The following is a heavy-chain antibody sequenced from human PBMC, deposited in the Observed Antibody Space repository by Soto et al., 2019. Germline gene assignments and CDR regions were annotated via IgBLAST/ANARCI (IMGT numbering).Heavy chain of an antibody. CDR1: GFTFNNHA. Sequence: GSLRLSCTASGFTFNNHAISWVRQAPGKGLEWGSVITGSGDGTYYADSVKGRFTVSRDNSNNTLYLQMNSLRAEDTAVYFCARKARDSGRYQGYFDCWGQGTLVTVSS. CDR2: ITGSGDGT. CDR3: ARKARDSGRYQGYFDC. D-gene: IGHD1-26*01. J-gene: IGHJ4*02. V-gene: IGHV3-23*01.